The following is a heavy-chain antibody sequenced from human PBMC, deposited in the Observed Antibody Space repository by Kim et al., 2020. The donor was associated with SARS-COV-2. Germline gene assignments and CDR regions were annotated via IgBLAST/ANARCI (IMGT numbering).Heavy chain of an antibody. V-gene: IGHV4-31*02. Sequence: YYNPSLKSRVTISVNTTKNQYSLKLSSVTTADTAVYYCAGTHGYNYALDYWGQGTLVTVS. J-gene: IGHJ4*02. D-gene: IGHD5-12*01. CDR3: AGTHGYNYALDY.